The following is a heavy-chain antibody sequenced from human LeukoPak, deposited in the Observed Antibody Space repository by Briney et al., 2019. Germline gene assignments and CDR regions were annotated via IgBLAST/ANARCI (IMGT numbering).Heavy chain of an antibody. Sequence: PGGSLRLSCAASGFTFSSYAMHWVRQAPGKGLEWVAVISYDGSNKYYADSVKGRFTISRDNAKNSLYLQMSSLRAEDTAVYYCARVGPWVNPDYYYYYMDVRGKGTTVTVSS. CDR1: GFTFSSYA. V-gene: IGHV3-30*04. J-gene: IGHJ6*03. CDR3: ARVGPWVNPDYYYYYMDV. D-gene: IGHD1-14*01. CDR2: ISYDGSNK.